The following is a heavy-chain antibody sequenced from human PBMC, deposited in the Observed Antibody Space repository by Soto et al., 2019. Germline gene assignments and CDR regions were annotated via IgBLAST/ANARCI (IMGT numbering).Heavy chain of an antibody. D-gene: IGHD6-19*01. CDR3: ARVSIAVAGIAYYFDY. J-gene: IGHJ4*02. CDR2: ISHDGSNK. V-gene: IGHV3-30-3*01. CDR1: GFSFSSCA. Sequence: QVQLVESGGGVVQPGRSLRLSCAASGFSFSSCAMHWVRQAPGKGLEWVAVISHDGSNKYYADSVKGRFTISRDNSIKTLYLQMNSLRAEDTAVYYCARVSIAVAGIAYYFDYWGQGTRVTVSS.